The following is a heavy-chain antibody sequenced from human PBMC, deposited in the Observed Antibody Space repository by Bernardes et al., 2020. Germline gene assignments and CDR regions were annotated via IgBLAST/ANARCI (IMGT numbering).Heavy chain of an antibody. CDR2: ISGSGGST. CDR1: GFTFSSYA. Sequence: GGSLRLSCAASGFTFSSYAMSWVRQAPGKGLEWVSAISGSGGSTYYADSVKGRFTISRDNSKNTLYLQMNSLRAEDTAVYYCAKAHIVVVIAIPDFDLWGRGTLVTVSS. J-gene: IGHJ2*01. CDR3: AKAHIVVVIAIPDFDL. D-gene: IGHD2-21*01. V-gene: IGHV3-23*01.